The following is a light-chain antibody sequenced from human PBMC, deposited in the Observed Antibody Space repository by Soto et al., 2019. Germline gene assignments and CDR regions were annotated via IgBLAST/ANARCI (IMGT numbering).Light chain of an antibody. CDR2: EVS. CDR3: SAYTTTSTTLYV. V-gene: IGLV2-14*01. Sequence: QSALTQPASVSGSPGQSIAISCTGTSSDVGRYNYVSWYQQHPGKAPKLTIYEVSNRPSGVSNRFSGSKSGNTASLTISGLQAEDEADYYCSAYTTTSTTLYVFGSGTKLTVL. CDR1: SSDVGRYNY. J-gene: IGLJ1*01.